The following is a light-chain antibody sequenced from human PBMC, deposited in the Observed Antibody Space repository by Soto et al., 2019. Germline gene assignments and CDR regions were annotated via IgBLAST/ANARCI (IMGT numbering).Light chain of an antibody. J-gene: IGKJ2*01. CDR1: QSVSSN. V-gene: IGKV3-11*01. CDR2: DAF. CDR3: QQRSSWPT. Sequence: EIVLTQSPATLSLSPGERATLSCRASQSVSSNLAWYQQKLGQAPRLLIYDAFNRATGIPARFSGSGSGTDFTLTISNLEPEDFAVYYYQQRSSWPTFGQGTKLEIK.